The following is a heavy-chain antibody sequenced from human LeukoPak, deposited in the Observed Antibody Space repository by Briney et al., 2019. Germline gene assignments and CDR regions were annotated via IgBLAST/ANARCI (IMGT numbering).Heavy chain of an antibody. CDR2: ISFDGRNI. V-gene: IGHV3-30*04. CDR3: ARSKGFGDLLHHYYCYSLDV. D-gene: IGHD3-10*01. J-gene: IGHJ6*02. Sequence: GGSLRLSCAASGFTFINFAMHGVRPAPGKGVGWGAVISFDGRNILYADSVKGRFTIARDNYKNTLYRQMNSLRAEDTAVYYCARSKGFGDLLHHYYCYSLDVWGQGTTVTVSS. CDR1: GFTFINFA.